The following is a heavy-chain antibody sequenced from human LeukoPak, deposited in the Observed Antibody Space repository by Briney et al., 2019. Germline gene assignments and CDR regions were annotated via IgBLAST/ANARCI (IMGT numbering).Heavy chain of an antibody. CDR3: ARGPYRSSTSCYTAYYYYGMDV. Sequence: NPGGSLRLSCAASGFTFSDYYMSWIRQAPGKGLEWVSYISSSGSTIYYADSVKGRFTISRDNAKNSLYLQMNSLRAEDTAVYYCARGPYRSSTSCYTAYYYYGMDVWGQGTTVTVSS. J-gene: IGHJ6*02. V-gene: IGHV3-11*01. CDR1: GFTFSDYY. D-gene: IGHD2-2*02. CDR2: ISSSGSTI.